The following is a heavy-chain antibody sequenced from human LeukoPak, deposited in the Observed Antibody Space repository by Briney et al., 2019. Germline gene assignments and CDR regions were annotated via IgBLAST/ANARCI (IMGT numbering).Heavy chain of an antibody. Sequence: ASVKVSCEASGYTFTGYYMHWGRQAPGQGLEWMGGINPNSGGTNYAQKFQGRVTMTRDTSISTAYMELTRLRADDTAATYCARDPATRGHHQDYWRQGTLVTVSS. J-gene: IGHJ4*02. CDR3: ARDPATRGHHQDY. CDR2: INPNSGGT. V-gene: IGHV1-2*02. D-gene: IGHD1-26*01. CDR1: GYTFTGYY.